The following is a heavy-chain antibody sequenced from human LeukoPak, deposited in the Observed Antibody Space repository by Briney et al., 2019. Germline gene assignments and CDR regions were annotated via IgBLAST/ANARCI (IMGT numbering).Heavy chain of an antibody. D-gene: IGHD2-15*01. CDR2: MLYSGIT. CDR3: ARGGGYCSDGSCYSDDY. Sequence: SETLSLTCTVSGGSISPYYWRWLRRPPGRGLEWVGDMLYSGITNYNPSLKSRVTISVDSSKNQFSLKLNSVTAADTAVYYCARGGGYCSDGSCYSDDYWGQGTLVTVSS. J-gene: IGHJ4*02. V-gene: IGHV4-59*01. CDR1: GGSISPYY.